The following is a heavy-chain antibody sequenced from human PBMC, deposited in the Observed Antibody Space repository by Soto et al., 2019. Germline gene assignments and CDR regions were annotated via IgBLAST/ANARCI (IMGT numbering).Heavy chain of an antibody. CDR3: TTDWRFLEWSSFEY. V-gene: IGHV3-15*01. D-gene: IGHD3-3*01. CDR2: IKSKTDGGTT. J-gene: IGHJ4*02. CDR1: GFTFSNAW. Sequence: VGSLRLSCAASGFTFSNAWMSWVRQAPGKGLEWVGRIKSKTDGGTTDYAAPVKGRFTISRDDSKNTLYLQMNSLKTEDTAVYYCTTDWRFLEWSSFEYWGQGTLVTVSS.